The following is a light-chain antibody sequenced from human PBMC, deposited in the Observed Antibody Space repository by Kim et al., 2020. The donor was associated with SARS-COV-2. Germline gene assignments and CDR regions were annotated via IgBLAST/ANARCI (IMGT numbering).Light chain of an antibody. V-gene: IGKV3-20*01. CDR2: GAS. CDR1: QSVSSSY. CDR3: QQYGSSTLYT. J-gene: IGKJ2*01. Sequence: SLGERATLSCRASQSVSSSYLAWYQQKPGQAPRLLIYGASSRATGIPDRFSGSGSGTDFTLTISRLEPEDFAVYYCQQYGSSTLYTFGQGTKLEI.